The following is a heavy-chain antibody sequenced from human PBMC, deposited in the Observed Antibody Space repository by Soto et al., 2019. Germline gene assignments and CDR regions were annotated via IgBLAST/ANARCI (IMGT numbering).Heavy chain of an antibody. CDR2: ISAYNGNT. D-gene: IGHD3-10*01. CDR1: GYTFTSYG. V-gene: IGHV1-18*04. Sequence: QVQLVQSGAEVKKPGASVKVSCKASGYTFTSYGISWVRQAPGQGREWMGWISAYNGNTNYAQKLQGRVTMTTDTATSTGYMELRSLRSDVPAVYYCARARGSFDYWGQGTLVTVSS. CDR3: ARARGSFDY. J-gene: IGHJ4*02.